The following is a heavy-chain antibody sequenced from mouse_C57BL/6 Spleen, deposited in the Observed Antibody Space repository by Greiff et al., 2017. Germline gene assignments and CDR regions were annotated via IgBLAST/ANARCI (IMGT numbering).Heavy chain of an antibody. CDR3: ATIYSEY. V-gene: IGHV1-81*01. J-gene: IGHJ4*01. Sequence: QVQLQPSGAELARPGASVKLSCKASGYTFTSYGISWVKQRTGQGLEWIGEIYPSSGNTYYNVKFKGKATLTADKSTSTAYMELRSLTSEDSAVYFCATIYSEYWGQGTSVTVSS. CDR2: IYPSSGNT. CDR1: GYTFTSYG. D-gene: IGHD2-1*01.